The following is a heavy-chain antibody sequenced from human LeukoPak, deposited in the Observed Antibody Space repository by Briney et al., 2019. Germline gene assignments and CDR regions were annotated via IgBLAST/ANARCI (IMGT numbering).Heavy chain of an antibody. J-gene: IGHJ6*03. CDR1: GYTFTGYY. CDR2: INPNSGGT. D-gene: IGHD3-3*01. Sequence: ASVKVSCKASGYTFTGYYMHWVRQAPGQGLEWMGWINPNSGGTNYAQKLQGRVTMTTDTSTSTAYMELRSLRSDDTAVYYCARVTGVLRFLEWFPHYYYMDVWGKGTTVTVSS. CDR3: ARVTGVLRFLEWFPHYYYMDV. V-gene: IGHV1-2*02.